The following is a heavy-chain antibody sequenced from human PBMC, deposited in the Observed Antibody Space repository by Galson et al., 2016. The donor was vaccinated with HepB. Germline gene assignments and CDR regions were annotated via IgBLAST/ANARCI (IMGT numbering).Heavy chain of an antibody. CDR3: AKGLVALLWQLFDY. Sequence: SLRLSCAASGFTFSSYAMSWVRQAPGKGLEWVSGVSGSGGSTYYADSVKGRFTISRDNSKNTLYLQMNSLRAEDTAVYYCAKGLVALLWQLFDYWGQGTLVTVSS. D-gene: IGHD2-15*01. CDR1: GFTFSSYA. V-gene: IGHV3-23*01. CDR2: VSGSGGST. J-gene: IGHJ4*02.